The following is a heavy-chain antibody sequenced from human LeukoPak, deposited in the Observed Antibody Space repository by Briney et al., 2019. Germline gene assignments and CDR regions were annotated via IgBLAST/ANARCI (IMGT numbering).Heavy chain of an antibody. Sequence: GGSLRLSCAACGFTFSNAWMSWVRQAPGKGLEWVANIKQDGSEKYYVDSVKGRFTISRDNAKNSLYLQMNSLRAEDTAVYYCASHSISGSLDYWGQGTLVTVSS. CDR3: ASHSISGSLDY. CDR1: GFTFSNAW. V-gene: IGHV3-7*01. J-gene: IGHJ4*02. CDR2: IKQDGSEK. D-gene: IGHD3-10*01.